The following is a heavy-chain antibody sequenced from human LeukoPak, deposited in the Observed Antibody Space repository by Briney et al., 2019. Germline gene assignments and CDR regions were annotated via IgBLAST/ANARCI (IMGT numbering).Heavy chain of an antibody. J-gene: IGHJ3*02. CDR1: GFTFSSYA. CDR3: AKFMDGVPRADDAFDI. D-gene: IGHD3/OR15-3a*01. V-gene: IGHV3-23*01. CDR2: ISGSGGST. Sequence: PGGSLRLSCAASGFTFSSYAMSWVRQAPGKGLEWVSGISGSGGSTYYADSVKGRFTISRDNSKNTLYLQMNSLRAEDTAVYYCAKFMDGVPRADDAFDIWGQGTMVTVSS.